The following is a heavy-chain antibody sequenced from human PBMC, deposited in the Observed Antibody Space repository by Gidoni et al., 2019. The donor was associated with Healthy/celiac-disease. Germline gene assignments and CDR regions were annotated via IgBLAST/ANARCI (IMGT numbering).Heavy chain of an antibody. V-gene: IGHV3-64*01. J-gene: IGHJ4*02. CDR2: ISSNGGST. CDR3: ARGVEMATFDC. Sequence: EVQLVESGGGLVQPGGSLRLSCAASGFTFSSYAMHWVRQAPGKGLEYVSAISSNGGSTYYANSVKGRFTISRDNSKNTLYLQMGSLRAEDMAVYYCARGVEMATFDCWGQGTLVTVSS. CDR1: GFTFSSYA. D-gene: IGHD5-12*01.